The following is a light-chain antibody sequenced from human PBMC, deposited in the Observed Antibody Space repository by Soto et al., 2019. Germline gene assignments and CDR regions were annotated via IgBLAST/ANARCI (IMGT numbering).Light chain of an antibody. CDR3: QQYYSTPRP. CDR1: QSVLYSSNNKNY. Sequence: DIVMTQSPDSLAVSLGERATINCKSSQSVLYSSNNKNYLAWYQQKPGQPPKLLIYWASTRESGVPDRFSGSGSGTDVTLPISSLQAEDVAVYYCQQYYSTPRPFGQGTKVEIK. V-gene: IGKV4-1*01. J-gene: IGKJ1*01. CDR2: WAS.